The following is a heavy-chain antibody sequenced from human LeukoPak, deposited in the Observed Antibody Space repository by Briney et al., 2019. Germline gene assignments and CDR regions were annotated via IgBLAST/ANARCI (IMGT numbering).Heavy chain of an antibody. CDR2: INPNSGGT. Sequence: GASVKVSCKASGYTFTGYYMHWVRQVPGQGLELMGWINPNSGGTNYSQKFQGRVTMTRDTSISTAYMELSRLRSDDTAVYYCAREVVAYDSSGLSLGYWGQGTLVTVSS. D-gene: IGHD3-22*01. CDR1: GYTFTGYY. V-gene: IGHV1-2*02. J-gene: IGHJ4*02. CDR3: AREVVAYDSSGLSLGY.